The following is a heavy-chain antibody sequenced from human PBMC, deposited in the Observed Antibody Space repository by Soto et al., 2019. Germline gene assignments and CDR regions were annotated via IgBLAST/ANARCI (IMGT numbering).Heavy chain of an antibody. V-gene: IGHV4-34*01. CDR2: INHSGST. CDR1: DGSFSGYY. J-gene: IGHJ5*02. CDR3: ARGPYYDFWSGYSPKWFDP. D-gene: IGHD3-3*01. Sequence: SEALSLTCAVYDGSFSGYYWSWIRQSPRKGLEWIGEINHSGSTNYNPSLKSRATISIDTSKNQFSLTLSSVTAADTAVYYCARGPYYDFWSGYSPKWFDPWGQGTRVS.